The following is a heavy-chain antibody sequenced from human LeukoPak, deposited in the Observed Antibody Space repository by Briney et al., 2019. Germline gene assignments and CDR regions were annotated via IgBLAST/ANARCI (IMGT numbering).Heavy chain of an antibody. CDR2: INSSGITT. J-gene: IGHJ6*04. Sequence: GGSLRLSCAASGFTFSSYKMNWVRQAPGKGREGVSRINSSGITTTYADSVKGRFTISRDNAKNSLYLQINSLRAEDTAVYYCARDCGGGSCYGYYYYGMDVWGKGTTVTVSS. V-gene: IGHV3-48*03. CDR1: GFTFSSYK. CDR3: ARDCGGGSCYGYYYYGMDV. D-gene: IGHD2-15*01.